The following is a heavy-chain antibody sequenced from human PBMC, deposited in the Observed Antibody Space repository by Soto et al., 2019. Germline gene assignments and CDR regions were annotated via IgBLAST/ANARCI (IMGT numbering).Heavy chain of an antibody. J-gene: IGHJ4*02. CDR1: GYTFIRYY. Sequence: KGSRQASGYTFIRYYINWGGKATGQGVEGVGWMDPNSGNSGYAQRFQGRVAMTRNNSISKAYMELSSLRSEDTAVYYCARGLGDILTEYYDVSLTTNDYSSQGTLGIVSS. D-gene: IGHD3-9*01. CDR3: ARGLGDILTEYYDVSLTTNDY. V-gene: IGHV1-8*01. CDR2: MDPNSGNS.